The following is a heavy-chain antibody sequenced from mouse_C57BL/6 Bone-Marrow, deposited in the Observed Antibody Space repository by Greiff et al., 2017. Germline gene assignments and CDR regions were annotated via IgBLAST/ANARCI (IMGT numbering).Heavy chain of an antibody. D-gene: IGHD2-1*01. V-gene: IGHV1-55*01. CDR1: GYTFTSYW. CDR3: ARPNNGNYSYFDV. CDR2: IYPGSGST. Sequence: QVQLQQPGAELVKPGASVKMSCKASGYTFTSYWITWVKQRPGQGLEWIGDIYPGSGSTNYNEKFKSKATLTVDTSSSTAYMQLSSLTSKNSAVYYGARPNNGNYSYFDVWGTGTTVTVSS. J-gene: IGHJ1*03.